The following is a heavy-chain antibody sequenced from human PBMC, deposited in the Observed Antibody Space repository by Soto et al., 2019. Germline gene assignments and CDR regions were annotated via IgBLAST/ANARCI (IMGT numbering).Heavy chain of an antibody. D-gene: IGHD3-22*01. V-gene: IGHV3-9*01. J-gene: IGHJ4*02. CDR1: GFTFDDYA. CDR2: IDWNGGTT. CDR3: AKYQPMTQPRPYFDY. Sequence: GGSLRLSCAGSGFTFDDYAMHWVRQAPGKGLEWVSGIDWNGGTTGYADSVKGRFTISRDNSRNTLYLQMNSLRAEDTAIYYCAKYQPMTQPRPYFDYWGQGTLVTVSS.